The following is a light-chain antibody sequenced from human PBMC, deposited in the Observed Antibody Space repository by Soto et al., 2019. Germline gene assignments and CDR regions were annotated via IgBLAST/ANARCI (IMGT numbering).Light chain of an antibody. J-gene: IGLJ2*01. V-gene: IGLV2-14*01. CDR2: EVT. CDR3: SSYSTTSSPHVL. Sequence: QSVLTQPASVSGSPGQSITISCTGTPSDVGRYNYVSWYQQFPSKVPKLLIYEVTYRPSGVSARFSCSKSGSTASLTISGLQAEDEAYYYCSSYSTTSSPHVLFGGGTKVTVL. CDR1: PSDVGRYNY.